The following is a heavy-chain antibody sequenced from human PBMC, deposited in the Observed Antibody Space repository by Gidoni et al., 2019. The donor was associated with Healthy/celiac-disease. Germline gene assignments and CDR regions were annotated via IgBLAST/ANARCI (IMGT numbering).Heavy chain of an antibody. V-gene: IGHV4-34*01. D-gene: IGHD6-19*01. CDR1: GGSFSGYY. CDR3: ARFFSPSIAVAGTVVAFDI. CDR2: INHSGST. Sequence: QVQLQQWGAGLLKPSETLSLTYAVYGGSFSGYYWSWIRQPPGKGLEWIGEINHSGSTNYNPSLKSRVTISVDTSKNQFSLKLSSVTAADTAVYYCARFFSPSIAVAGTVVAFDIWGQGTMVTVSS. J-gene: IGHJ3*02.